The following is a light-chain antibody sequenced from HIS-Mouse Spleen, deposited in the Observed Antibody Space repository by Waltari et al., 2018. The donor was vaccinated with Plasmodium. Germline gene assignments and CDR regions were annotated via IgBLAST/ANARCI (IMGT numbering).Light chain of an antibody. V-gene: IGKV1-39*01. CDR1: QSIRSY. J-gene: IGKJ1*01. CDR2: AAS. CDR3: QQSYSTPWT. Sequence: DIQMTQSPSSLSASVGDRFTITCRASQSIRSYLNWYQQKPGKAPKLLIYAASSLQSGVPSRFSGSGSGTDFTLTISSLQPEDFATYYCQQSYSTPWTFGQGTKVEIK.